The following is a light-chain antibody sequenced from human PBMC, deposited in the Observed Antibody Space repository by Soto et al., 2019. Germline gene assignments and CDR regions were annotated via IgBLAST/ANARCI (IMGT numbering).Light chain of an antibody. Sequence: EIVLTQSPGTLSLSPGERATLSCRASQIVGGDTLAWFQQRPGQAPRLVIYGASNRAAGIPDRFSGSGSGTDFTLTVSRLEPEDFAMYYCQQRMSRITFGGGTKVDIK. CDR1: QIVGGDT. CDR2: GAS. CDR3: QQRMSRIT. J-gene: IGKJ4*01. V-gene: IGKV3-20*01.